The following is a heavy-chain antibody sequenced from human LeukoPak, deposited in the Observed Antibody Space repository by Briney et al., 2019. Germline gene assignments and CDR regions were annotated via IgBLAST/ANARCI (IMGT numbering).Heavy chain of an antibody. CDR1: GFTFGDYA. J-gene: IGHJ4*02. CDR3: ARFVPYFDY. D-gene: IGHD3-10*01. V-gene: IGHV3-49*04. CDR2: IRSKACGGTT. Sequence: GGSLRVSCTASGFTFGDYAVSWVREALGKGLEWVGFIRSKACGGTTEYAASVKGRFTISRDDSKSIAYLQLNSLKTEDTAVYYCARFVPYFDYWGQGTLVTVSS.